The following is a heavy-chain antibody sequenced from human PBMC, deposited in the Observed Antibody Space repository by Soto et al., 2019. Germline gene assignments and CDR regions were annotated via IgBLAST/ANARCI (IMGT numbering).Heavy chain of an antibody. CDR1: GFTFSSYG. D-gene: IGHD6-19*01. CDR3: AKDLQFSGWLSAQTFDY. V-gene: IGHV3-30*18. CDR2: ISYDGSNK. J-gene: IGHJ4*02. Sequence: PGGSLRLSCAASGFTFSSYGMHWVRQAPGKGLEWVAVISYDGSNKYYADSVKGRFTISRDKSKSTLYLQMNSLRAEDTAVYYCAKDLQFSGWLSAQTFDYWGQGTQVTVSS.